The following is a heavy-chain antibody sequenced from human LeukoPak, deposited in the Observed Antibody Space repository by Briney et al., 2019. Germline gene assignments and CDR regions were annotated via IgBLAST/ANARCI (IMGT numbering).Heavy chain of an antibody. CDR1: GFTVSSNY. V-gene: IGHV3-53*04. Sequence: QTGGSLRLSCAASGFTVSSNYMSWVRQAPGKGLEWVSVIYSGGSTYYADSVKGRFTISRHNSKNTLYLQMNSLRAEDTAVYYCAKLVGSGSYSLFDYWGQGTLVTVSS. D-gene: IGHD3-10*01. J-gene: IGHJ4*02. CDR2: IYSGGST. CDR3: AKLVGSGSYSLFDY.